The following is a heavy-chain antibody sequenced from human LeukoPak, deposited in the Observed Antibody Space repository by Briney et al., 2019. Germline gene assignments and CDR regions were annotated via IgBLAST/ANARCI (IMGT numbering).Heavy chain of an antibody. CDR2: IYHSGST. J-gene: IGHJ5*02. V-gene: IGHV4-38-2*01. CDR1: GYSISSGDY. Sequence: PSETLSLTCAVSGYSISSGDYWGWIRQPPGKGLEWIGSIYHSGSTHYNPSLKSRVTISVDTSKNQFSLKLSSVTAADTAVYYCARNTTEAVTAKWFDPWGQGTLVTVSS. CDR3: ARNTTEAVTAKWFDP. D-gene: IGHD2-21*02.